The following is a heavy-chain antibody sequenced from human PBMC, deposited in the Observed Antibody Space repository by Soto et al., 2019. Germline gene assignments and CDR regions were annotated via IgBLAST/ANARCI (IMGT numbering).Heavy chain of an antibody. CDR2: IIPIFGTA. V-gene: IGHV1-69*13. Sequence: ASGTVSGKTALGPSPSYSRSWVRQAHGQGLEWMGGIIPIFGTANYAQKFQGRVTITADESTSTAYMELSSLRSEDTAVYYCASRSGYSYGYAGYWVQGSMVTVS. CDR1: LGPSPSYS. D-gene: IGHD5-18*01. J-gene: IGHJ4*02. CDR3: ASRSGYSYGYAGY.